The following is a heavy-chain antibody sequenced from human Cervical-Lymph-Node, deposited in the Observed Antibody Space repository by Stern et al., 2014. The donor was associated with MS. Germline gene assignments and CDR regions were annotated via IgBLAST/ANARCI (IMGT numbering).Heavy chain of an antibody. CDR2: IYYRGSA. Sequence: QVQLQESGPGLVKPSQTLSLTCTVSGGSISSGGNYWSWIRQHPGKGLEWIGYIYYRGSAYYNPALKSRVTISLDTSKNQFSLKLSSVTAADTAVYYCAIGSGSYSPQFDYWGQGTLVTVSS. CDR1: GGSISSGGNY. CDR3: AIGSGSYSPQFDY. V-gene: IGHV4-31*03. D-gene: IGHD3-10*01. J-gene: IGHJ4*02.